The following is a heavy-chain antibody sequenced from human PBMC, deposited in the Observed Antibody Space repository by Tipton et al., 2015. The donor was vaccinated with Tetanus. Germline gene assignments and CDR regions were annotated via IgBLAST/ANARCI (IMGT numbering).Heavy chain of an antibody. V-gene: IGHV4-59*01. D-gene: IGHD2-15*01. J-gene: IGHJ4*02. CDR3: ARASGGYCRGGLCYGHYPLTDY. CDR1: DDSMDNFY. CDR2: IYYSGSI. Sequence: TLSLTCSVSDDSMDNFYCGWIRQPPGKGLEWIGYIYYSGSINSNPSLRSRLTISVDRSKKQFSMKLNSVTAADTAVYYCARASGGYCRGGLCYGHYPLTDYWGQGALVIVSS.